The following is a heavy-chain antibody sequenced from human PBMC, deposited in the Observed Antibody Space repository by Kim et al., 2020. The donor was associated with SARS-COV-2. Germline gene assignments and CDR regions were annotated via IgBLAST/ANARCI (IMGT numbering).Heavy chain of an antibody. CDR1: GGTFSSYA. Sequence: SVKVSCKASGGTFSSYAISWVRQAPGQGLEWMGGIIPIFGTANYAQKFQGRVTITADESTSTAYMELSSLRSEDTAVYYCATVSYYYDSSGLYPIGYYYYGMYVWGQGTTVTVSS. CDR2: IIPIFGTA. D-gene: IGHD3-22*01. V-gene: IGHV1-69*13. CDR3: ATVSYYYDSSGLYPIGYYYYGMYV. J-gene: IGHJ6*02.